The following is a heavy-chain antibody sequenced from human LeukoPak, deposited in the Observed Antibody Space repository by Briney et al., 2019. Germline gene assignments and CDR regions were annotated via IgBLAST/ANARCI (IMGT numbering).Heavy chain of an antibody. D-gene: IGHD3-9*01. Sequence: SETLSLTCAVYGGSFSGYYWSWIRQPPGKGLEWIGEINHSGSTNYNPSLKSRVTISVDTSKNQFSLKLSSVTAADTAVYYCARGPKYYDILTGTRARGYWFDPWGQGALVTVSS. CDR1: GGSFSGYY. CDR3: ARGPKYYDILTGTRARGYWFDP. J-gene: IGHJ5*02. CDR2: INHSGST. V-gene: IGHV4-34*01.